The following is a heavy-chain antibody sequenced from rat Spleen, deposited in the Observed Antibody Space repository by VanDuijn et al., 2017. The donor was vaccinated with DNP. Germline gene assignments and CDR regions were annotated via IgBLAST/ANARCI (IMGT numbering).Heavy chain of an antibody. CDR3: ARDWYFDF. V-gene: IGHV2-15*01. J-gene: IGHJ1*01. CDR2: IGSGGGT. Sequence: QVQLKESGPGLVQPSQTLSLTCTVSGFSLTRYSISWVRLPPGKGLEWIGAIGSGGGTDYKSALQSRLTISRDTSKSQVLLKMNSLQSEDTAIYFCARDWYFDFWGPGTMVTVSS. CDR1: GFSLTRYS.